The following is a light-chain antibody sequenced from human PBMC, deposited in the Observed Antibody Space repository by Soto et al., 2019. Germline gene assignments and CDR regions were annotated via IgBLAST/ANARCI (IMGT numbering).Light chain of an antibody. Sequence: QPVLTQPPSVSGAPGQRVTISCSGGSSNIGAGYDVHWYQQFPATAPKLLIYGNDNRPSGVPDRFSGSKSGTSASLAITGLQAEDEADYYCQSYDNSLSGVLFGGGTKVTVL. J-gene: IGLJ2*01. V-gene: IGLV1-40*01. CDR3: QSYDNSLSGVL. CDR2: GND. CDR1: SSNIGAGYD.